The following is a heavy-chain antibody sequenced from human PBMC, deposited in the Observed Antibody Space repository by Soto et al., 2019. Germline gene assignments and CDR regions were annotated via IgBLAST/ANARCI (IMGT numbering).Heavy chain of an antibody. CDR1: GGSMRTYY. Sequence: PSETLSLTCSVFGGSMRTYYWGWIRQPPGKGLEWIGYIYYSGSTSINPSLKSRVTISVDTSKNEFSLRLKSVTAADTAVYYCARPYSSGWYGAFDVWGQGTVVTVSS. J-gene: IGHJ3*01. V-gene: IGHV4-59*01. CDR2: IYYSGST. D-gene: IGHD6-19*01. CDR3: ARPYSSGWYGAFDV.